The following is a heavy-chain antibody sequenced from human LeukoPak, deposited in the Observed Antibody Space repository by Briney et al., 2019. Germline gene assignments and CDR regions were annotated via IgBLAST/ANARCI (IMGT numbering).Heavy chain of an antibody. J-gene: IGHJ6*02. CDR1: GFTFSSYS. CDR3: ARVVYYDSSGYYPLEGMDV. D-gene: IGHD3-22*01. CDR2: ISSSSSYI. Sequence: GGSLRLSCAASGFTFSSYSMNWVRQAPGKGLEWVSSISSSSSYIYYADSVKGRFTISRDNAKNSLYLQMNSLRAEDTAVYYCARVVYYDSSGYYPLEGMDVWGQGTTVTVSS. V-gene: IGHV3-21*01.